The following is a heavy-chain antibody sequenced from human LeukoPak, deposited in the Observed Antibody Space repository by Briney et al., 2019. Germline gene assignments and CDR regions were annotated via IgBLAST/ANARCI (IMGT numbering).Heavy chain of an antibody. Sequence: PGGSLRLSCAASGFTFDDYAMHWVRQAPGKGLEWVSGISWNSGSIVYADSVKGRFTISRDNAKNSLYLQMNSLRAEDTAVYYCARRAGAYSHPYDYWGQGTLVTVSS. D-gene: IGHD4/OR15-4a*01. CDR2: ISWNSGSI. CDR1: GFTFDDYA. V-gene: IGHV3-9*01. J-gene: IGHJ4*02. CDR3: ARRAGAYSHPYDY.